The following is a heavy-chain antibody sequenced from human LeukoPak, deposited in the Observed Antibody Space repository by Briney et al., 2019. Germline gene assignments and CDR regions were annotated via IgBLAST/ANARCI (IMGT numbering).Heavy chain of an antibody. CDR1: GFTFSPYW. J-gene: IGHJ6*02. CDR2: INGDGSRT. Sequence: GGSLRLSYAASGFTFSPYWMHWVRQAPGKGLVWVARINGDGSRTIYADSVKGRFTISRDNAKNTLFLQVNSLTAEDTALYYCVRGNYHGMDVWGQGTTVAVSS. V-gene: IGHV3-74*01. CDR3: VRGNYHGMDV.